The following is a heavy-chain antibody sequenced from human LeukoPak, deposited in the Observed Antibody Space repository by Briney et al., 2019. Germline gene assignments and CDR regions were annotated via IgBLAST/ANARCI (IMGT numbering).Heavy chain of an antibody. D-gene: IGHD6-6*01. J-gene: IGHJ5*02. Sequence: GGSLRLSCAASGFTFSSYAMSWVRQAPGKGLEWVSAISGSDGSTYYADSVKGRFTISRDNSKNTLYLQMNSLRAEDTAVYYCARGKPYSSSSRSYNWFDPWGQGTLVTVSS. CDR2: ISGSDGST. CDR1: GFTFSSYA. V-gene: IGHV3-23*01. CDR3: ARGKPYSSSSRSYNWFDP.